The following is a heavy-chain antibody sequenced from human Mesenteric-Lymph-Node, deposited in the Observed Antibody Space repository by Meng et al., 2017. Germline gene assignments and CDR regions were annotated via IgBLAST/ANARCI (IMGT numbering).Heavy chain of an antibody. CDR3: ASFDHIPRRNYFDY. CDR1: GGSMSSGSYY. CDR2: IHHSGSA. J-gene: IGHJ4*02. D-gene: IGHD2-21*01. V-gene: IGHV4-30-4*01. Sequence: VPVHESGPGLVGPSPTLSLTCTVSGGSMSSGSYYWSWIRQPPGQGLEWIGYIHHSGSAYYNPSLKSRVSISVDTSKNQFSLNLNSMTAADTAVYYCASFDHIPRRNYFDYWGQGTLVTVSS.